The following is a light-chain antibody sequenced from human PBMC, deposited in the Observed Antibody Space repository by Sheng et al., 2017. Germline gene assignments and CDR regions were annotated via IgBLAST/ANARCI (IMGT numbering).Light chain of an antibody. J-gene: IGKJ3*01. Sequence: DIQMTQSPSSLSASVGDRVTITCRASQSISSYLNWYQQKPGKAPKLLIYAASSLQSGVPSRFSGSGSGTDFTLTISSLQPEDFATYYCQQSYSTPGTFGPGTKRGYQT. V-gene: IGKV1-39*01. CDR3: QQSYSTPGT. CDR1: QSISSY. CDR2: AAS.